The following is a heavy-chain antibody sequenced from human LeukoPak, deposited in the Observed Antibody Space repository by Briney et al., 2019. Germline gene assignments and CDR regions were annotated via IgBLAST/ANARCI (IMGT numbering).Heavy chain of an antibody. Sequence: SETLSLTCTVSGGSISSGSYYWSWIRQPAGKGLEWIGRIYTSGSTNYNPSPKSRVTISVDTSKNQFSLKLSSVTAADTAVYYCARSGKGVVYYYFDYWGQGTLVTVSS. CDR3: ARSGKGVVYYYFDY. CDR1: GGSISSGSYY. D-gene: IGHD3-3*01. J-gene: IGHJ4*02. CDR2: IYTSGST. V-gene: IGHV4-61*02.